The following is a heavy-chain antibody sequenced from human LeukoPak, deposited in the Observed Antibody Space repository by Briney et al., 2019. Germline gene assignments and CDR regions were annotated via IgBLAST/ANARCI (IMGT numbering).Heavy chain of an antibody. CDR2: IYHSGST. CDR1: GYSISSGYY. CDR3: ARLAPYDSSGYYCVAEYFQH. Sequence: TSETLSLTCAVSGYSISSGYYWGWIRQPPGKGLEWIGSIYHSGSTYYNPSLKSRVTISVDTSKNQFSLKLSSVTAADTAVYYCARLAPYDSSGYYCVAEYFQHWGQGTLVTVSS. D-gene: IGHD3-22*01. J-gene: IGHJ1*01. V-gene: IGHV4-38-2*01.